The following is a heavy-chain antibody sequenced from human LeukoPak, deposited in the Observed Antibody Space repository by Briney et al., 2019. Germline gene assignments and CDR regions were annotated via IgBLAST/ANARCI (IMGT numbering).Heavy chain of an antibody. D-gene: IGHD5-24*01. CDR2: ISGSGNKF. V-gene: IGHV3-48*03. CDR3: ARNYDY. J-gene: IGHJ4*02. CDR1: GFTLSDYE. Sequence: PGGSLRLSRTASGFTLSDYEMKGVRQAPGKGLEWFSYISGSGNKFYYADSVKGRVTISRDNAKNSLFLQMDSLRAEDTAVYYCARNYDYWGQETLVTVSS.